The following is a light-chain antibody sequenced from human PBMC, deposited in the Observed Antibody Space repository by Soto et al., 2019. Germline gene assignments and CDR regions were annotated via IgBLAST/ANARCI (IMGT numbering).Light chain of an antibody. CDR1: TGAVTSGHY. CDR3: LLYYGGAVI. CDR2: STD. J-gene: IGLJ2*01. V-gene: IGLV7-43*01. Sequence: QAVVTQEPSLTVSPGGTVTLTCASSTGAVTSGHYTNWLQQKPGQAPRAQIYSTDTKHSWTPARFSGSLLGGKAALTLSGAQPEDEADYYCLLYYGGAVIFGGGTKLTVL.